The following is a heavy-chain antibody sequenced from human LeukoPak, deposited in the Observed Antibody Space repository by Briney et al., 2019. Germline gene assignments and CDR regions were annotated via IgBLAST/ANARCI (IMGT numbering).Heavy chain of an antibody. CDR2: INPNSGGT. J-gene: IGHJ4*02. V-gene: IGHV1-2*02. D-gene: IGHD2-15*01. CDR1: GYTFTGYY. Sequence: GASVKVSCKASGYTFTGYYMHWVRQAPGQGLEWMGWINPNSGGTNYAQKFQGRVTMTRDTSISTAYMELSRLRSDDTAVYYCARSCSGGSCPLDYWGQGTLVTVSS. CDR3: ARSCSGGSCPLDY.